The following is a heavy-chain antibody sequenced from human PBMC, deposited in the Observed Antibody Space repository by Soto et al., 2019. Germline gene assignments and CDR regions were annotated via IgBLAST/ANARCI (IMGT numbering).Heavy chain of an antibody. CDR3: ARDQRSYYDSSVDWFDP. J-gene: IGHJ5*02. D-gene: IGHD3-22*01. Sequence: SETLSLTCTVSGGSISSYYWSWIRQPAGKGLEWIGRIYTSGSTNYNPSLKSRVTMSVDTSKNQFSLKLSSVTAADTAVYYCARDQRSYYDSSVDWFDPWGQGTLGTSPQ. CDR2: IYTSGST. V-gene: IGHV4-4*07. CDR1: GGSISSYY.